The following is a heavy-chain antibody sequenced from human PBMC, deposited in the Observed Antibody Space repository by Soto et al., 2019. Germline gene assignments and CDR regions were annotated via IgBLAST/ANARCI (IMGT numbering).Heavy chain of an antibody. CDR1: GFTFSTFW. CDR2: INSDGSNT. J-gene: IGHJ5*02. D-gene: IGHD3-3*01. CDR3: ARDDFTMTSGS. Sequence: EVQLVESGGGLVQPGGSLRLSCAASGFTFSTFWMHWFRQGPGKGLVWVSRINSDGSNTIYADSVKGRFTISRDNAKNTLYLQMNSLSAGDTAVYYCARDDFTMTSGSWGQGTLVTVSS. V-gene: IGHV3-74*01.